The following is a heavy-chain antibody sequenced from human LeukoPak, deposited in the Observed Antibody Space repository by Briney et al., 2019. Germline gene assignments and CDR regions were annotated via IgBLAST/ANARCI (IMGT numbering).Heavy chain of an antibody. D-gene: IGHD4-11*01. CDR2: ISAYNGNT. V-gene: IGHV1-18*01. J-gene: IGHJ4*02. Sequence: GASVKVSCKASGYTFTSCGISWVRQAPGQGLEWMGWISAYNGNTNYAQKLQGRVTMTTDTSTSTAYMELRSLRSDDTAVYYCARRGLSTVTACLDYWGQGTLVTVSS. CDR3: ARRGLSTVTACLDY. CDR1: GYTFTSCG.